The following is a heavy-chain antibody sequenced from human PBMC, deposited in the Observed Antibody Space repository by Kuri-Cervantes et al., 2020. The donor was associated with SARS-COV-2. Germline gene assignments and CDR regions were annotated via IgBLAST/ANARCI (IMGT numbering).Heavy chain of an antibody. V-gene: IGHV1-2*02. D-gene: IGHD6-19*01. CDR2: INPNSGGT. J-gene: IGHJ4*02. CDR3: AREGQWLAEFDY. CDR1: GYTFSGYY. Sequence: ASVKVSCKASGYTFSGYYMHWVRQATGQGLEWMGWINPNSGGTNYAQKFQGRVTMTRDTSISTAYMELSRLRSDDTAVYYCAREGQWLAEFDYWGQGTLVTVSS.